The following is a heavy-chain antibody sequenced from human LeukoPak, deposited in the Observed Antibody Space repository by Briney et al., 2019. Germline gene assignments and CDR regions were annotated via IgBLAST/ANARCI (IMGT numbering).Heavy chain of an antibody. CDR2: INPNSGGT. J-gene: IGHJ4*02. CDR1: GYTFTGYY. D-gene: IGHD3-10*01. V-gene: IGHV1-2*04. CDR3: ARGLWFGELLSIPNFDY. Sequence: ASVKVSCKASGYTFTGYYMHWVRQAPGQGLEWMGWINPNSGGTNYAQKFQGWVTMTRDTSISTAYMELSRLRSDDTAVYYCARGLWFGELLSIPNFDYWGQGTLVTVSS.